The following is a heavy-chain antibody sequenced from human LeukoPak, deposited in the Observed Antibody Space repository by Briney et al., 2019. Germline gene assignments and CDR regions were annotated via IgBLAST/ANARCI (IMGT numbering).Heavy chain of an antibody. CDR1: GYTFTGYY. Sequence: ASVKVSCKASGYTFTGYYMHWVRQAPGQGLEWMGWIDPNSGGTNYAQKFQGRVTMTRDTSISTAYMELSSLRSEDTAVYYCARESTMIVVVGNAFDIWGQGTMVTVSS. CDR2: IDPNSGGT. CDR3: ARESTMIVVVGNAFDI. V-gene: IGHV1-2*02. D-gene: IGHD3-22*01. J-gene: IGHJ3*02.